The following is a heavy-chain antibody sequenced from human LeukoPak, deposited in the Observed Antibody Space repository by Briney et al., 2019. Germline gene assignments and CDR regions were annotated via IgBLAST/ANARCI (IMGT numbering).Heavy chain of an antibody. V-gene: IGHV4-59*01. D-gene: IGHD5-24*01. CDR3: ARDSVTREMATRYDY. CDR1: GGSISSYY. Sequence: QASETLSLTCTVSGGSISSYYWSWIRQPPGKGLEWIGYIYYSGSTNYNPSLKSRVTISVDTSKNQFSLKLSSVTAADTAVYYCARDSVTREMATRYDYWGQGTLVTVSS. J-gene: IGHJ4*02. CDR2: IYYSGST.